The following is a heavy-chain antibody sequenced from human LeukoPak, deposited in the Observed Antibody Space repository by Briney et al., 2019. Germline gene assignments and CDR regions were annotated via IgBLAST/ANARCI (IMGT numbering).Heavy chain of an antibody. J-gene: IGHJ5*02. CDR1: GYTFTSYY. D-gene: IGHD3-16*01. Sequence: GASVKVSCKASGYTFTSYYMHWVRQAPGQGLEWMGIINPSGGSTSYAQKFQGRVTMTRDMSTSTVYMELSSLRSEDTAVYYCARSGGYVWGSSNWFDPWGQGTLVTVSS. CDR2: INPSGGST. CDR3: ARSGGYVWGSSNWFDP. V-gene: IGHV1-46*01.